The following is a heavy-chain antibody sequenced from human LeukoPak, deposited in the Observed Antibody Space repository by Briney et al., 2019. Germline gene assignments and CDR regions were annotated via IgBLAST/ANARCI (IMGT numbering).Heavy chain of an antibody. V-gene: IGHV3-23*01. CDR1: GFTFTNFA. CDR2: ILASGGTT. CDR3: AKDGKKYGSTWDFDY. J-gene: IGHJ4*02. Sequence: GGSLRLSCPASGFTFTNFAMSWVRQAPGKGLEWVSGILASGGTTYYADSVKGRFAVSRDNSKSTLYPQMNSLRAEDTALYYCAKDGKKYGSTWDFDYWGQGTLVTVSS. D-gene: IGHD6-13*01.